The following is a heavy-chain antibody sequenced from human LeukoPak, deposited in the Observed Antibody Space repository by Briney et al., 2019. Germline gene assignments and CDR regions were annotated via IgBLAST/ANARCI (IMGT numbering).Heavy chain of an antibody. D-gene: IGHD2-2*01. V-gene: IGHV1-8*01. CDR3: ARVGCSSTSCYLGIVQYYYGMDV. CDR2: MNPNSGNT. J-gene: IGHJ6*02. CDR1: GYTFTSYD. Sequence: GASVKVSCKASGYTFTSYDINWVRQATGQGLEWMGWMNPNSGNTGYAQKFQGRVTMTRSTPISTAYMELSSLRSEDTAVYYCARVGCSSTSCYLGIVQYYYGMDVWGQGTTVTVSS.